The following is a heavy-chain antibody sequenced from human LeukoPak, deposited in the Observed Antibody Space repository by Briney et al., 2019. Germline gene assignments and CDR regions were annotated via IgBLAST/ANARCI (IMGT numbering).Heavy chain of an antibody. J-gene: IGHJ4*02. CDR2: ISTGGSYI. V-gene: IGHV3-48*03. Sequence: GGSLRLSCAASGFTFSSYEMHWVRQAPGKGLEWVSYISTGGSYINYADSVKGRFTISRDNAKKSLYLQMNSLRGEDTAVYYCARDYSNYVDYLDYWGQGTLVTVSS. CDR3: ARDYSNYVDYLDY. CDR1: GFTFSSYE. D-gene: IGHD4-11*01.